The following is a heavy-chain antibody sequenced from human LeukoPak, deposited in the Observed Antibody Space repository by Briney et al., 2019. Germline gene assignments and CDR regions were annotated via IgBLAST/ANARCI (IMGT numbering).Heavy chain of an antibody. D-gene: IGHD2-2*01. J-gene: IGHJ6*03. CDR2: INPSGGST. Sequence: ASVKVSCKASGYTFTSYYMHWVRQAPGQGLEWMGIINPSGGSTSYAQKFQGRVTMTRDMSTSTVYMELSSLRSEDTAVYYCARGFLGCSSTSCPLARSLTQYYYYMDVWGKGTTVTVSS. CDR3: ARGFLGCSSTSCPLARSLTQYYYYMDV. V-gene: IGHV1-46*01. CDR1: GYTFTSYY.